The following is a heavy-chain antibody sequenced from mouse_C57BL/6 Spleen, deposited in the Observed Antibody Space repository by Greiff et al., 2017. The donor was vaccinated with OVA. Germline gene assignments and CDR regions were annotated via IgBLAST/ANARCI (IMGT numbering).Heavy chain of an antibody. J-gene: IGHJ2*01. V-gene: IGHV1-69*01. CDR2: IDPSDSYT. CDR3: ARGGGDPYYFDY. Sequence: QVQLQQPGAELVMPGASVKLSCKASGYTFTSYWMHWVKQRPGQGLEWIGEIDPSDSYTNYNQKFKGKSTLTVEKSSSTAYRQLSSLTSEDSAVYYCARGGGDPYYFDYWGQGTTLTVSS. D-gene: IGHD1-1*02. CDR1: GYTFTSYW.